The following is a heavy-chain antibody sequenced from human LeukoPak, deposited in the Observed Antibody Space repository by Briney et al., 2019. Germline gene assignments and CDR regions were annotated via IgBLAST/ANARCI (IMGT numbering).Heavy chain of an antibody. J-gene: IGHJ5*02. CDR2: IYTSGST. Sequence: SSETLSLTCTVSGGSISSYYWSWIRQPPGKGLEWIGYIYTSGSTNYNPSLKSRVTISVDTSKNQFSLKLSSVTAADTAVYYCARHRYNWNCRFDPWGQGTLVTVSS. CDR3: ARHRYNWNCRFDP. V-gene: IGHV4-4*09. CDR1: GGSISSYY. D-gene: IGHD1-7*01.